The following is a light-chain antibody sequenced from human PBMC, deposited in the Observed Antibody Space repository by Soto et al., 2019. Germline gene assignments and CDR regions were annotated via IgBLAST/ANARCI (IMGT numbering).Light chain of an antibody. J-gene: IGKJ2*01. CDR1: QSIDSW. Sequence: DIQMTQSPSTLSASVGDRVIITCRASQSIDSWLAWYQQKPGKAPKLLIYRASSLESGVPSRFSGSGSGTEFTLTISSLQPDDFATYYSQQYKTYMYNFAQGTKLEIK. V-gene: IGKV1-5*03. CDR2: RAS. CDR3: QQYKTYMYN.